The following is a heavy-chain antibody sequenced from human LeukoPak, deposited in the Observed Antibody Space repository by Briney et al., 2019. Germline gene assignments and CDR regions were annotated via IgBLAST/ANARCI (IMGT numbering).Heavy chain of an antibody. Sequence: GRSLRLSCAASGFIFRSYGMHWVRQTPGEGLEWVAAIWYDGSNKYYAGPVKGRFTISRDNSENTLSLQMNSLRGEDTAVYYCARDIVATGGRYFDHWGQGTLVTVSS. CDR3: ARDIVATGGRYFDH. CDR1: GFIFRSYG. V-gene: IGHV3-33*01. D-gene: IGHD6-13*01. J-gene: IGHJ4*02. CDR2: IWYDGSNK.